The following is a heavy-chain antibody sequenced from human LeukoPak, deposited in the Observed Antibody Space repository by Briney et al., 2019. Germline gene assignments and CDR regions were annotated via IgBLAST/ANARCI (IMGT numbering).Heavy chain of an antibody. V-gene: IGHV4-34*01. CDR2: INHSGST. CDR1: GGSFSGYY. CDR3: ARGVVVPAAIPPAYYYGMDV. Sequence: SETLSLTCAVYGGSFSGYYWSWIRQPPGKGLEWIGEINHSGSTNYNPSLKSRVTISVDTSKNQFSLKLSSVTAADTAAYYCARGVVVPAAIPPAYYYGMDVWGQGTTVTVSS. D-gene: IGHD2-2*02. J-gene: IGHJ6*02.